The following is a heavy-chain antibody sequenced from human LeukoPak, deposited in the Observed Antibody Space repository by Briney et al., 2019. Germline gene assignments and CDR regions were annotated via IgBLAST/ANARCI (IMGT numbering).Heavy chain of an antibody. J-gene: IGHJ4*02. V-gene: IGHV3-21*01. CDR3: ARDRTYGDYRGLVDY. CDR1: GCTFISYS. D-gene: IGHD4-17*01. CDR2: ISSSSSYI. Sequence: GGSLRLSCAASGCTFISYSMNWVGQAPGKVLEWVSSISSSSSYICYADSVKGRFTISRDNAKNSLYLQMNSLRAEDTAVYYCARDRTYGDYRGLVDYWGQGTLVTVSS.